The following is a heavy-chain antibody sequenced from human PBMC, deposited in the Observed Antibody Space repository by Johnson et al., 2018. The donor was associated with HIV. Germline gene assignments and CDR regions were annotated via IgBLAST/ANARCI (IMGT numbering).Heavy chain of an antibody. V-gene: IGHV3-30-3*01. CDR2: ISYDGSNK. D-gene: IGHD6-13*01. CDR3: ARVGSSSADH. Sequence: VQLVESGGGVVQPGRSLRLSCAASGFTFSSYAMHWVRQAPGKGLAWVAVISYDGSNKYYADPVKGRFTISRDNSKNTLYLQMTSLRAEDTALDYCARVGSSSADHWGQGTMVTVSS. CDR1: GFTFSSYA. J-gene: IGHJ3*01.